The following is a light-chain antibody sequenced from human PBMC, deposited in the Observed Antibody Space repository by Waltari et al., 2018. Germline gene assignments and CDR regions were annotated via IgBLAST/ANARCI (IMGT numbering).Light chain of an antibody. V-gene: IGKV3-11*01. CDR3: QHRHNWPLA. J-gene: IGKJ4*01. CDR2: EAS. CDR1: QSVSSN. Sequence: EIVLTQSPATLFLSPGERATLSCRASQSVSSNLAWYQQKPGQAPRLLVYEASNRATGVPARFSGSGAGTDFTLIIGSLEPEDFAVYYCQHRHNWPLAFGGGTKVEIK.